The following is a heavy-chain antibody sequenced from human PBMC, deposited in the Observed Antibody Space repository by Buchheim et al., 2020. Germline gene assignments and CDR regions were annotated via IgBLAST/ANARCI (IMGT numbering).Heavy chain of an antibody. CDR2: IYYSGST. J-gene: IGHJ6*02. V-gene: IGHV4-59*08. Sequence: QVQLQESGPGLVKPSETLSLTCTVSGGSISSYYWSWIRQPPGKGLEWIGYIYYSGSTNYNPSLKSRVTISVDTSKNQFSLKLSSVTAADTAVYYCARLNAMPLYYYYGMDVWGQGTT. CDR1: GGSISSYY. D-gene: IGHD2-2*01. CDR3: ARLNAMPLYYYYGMDV.